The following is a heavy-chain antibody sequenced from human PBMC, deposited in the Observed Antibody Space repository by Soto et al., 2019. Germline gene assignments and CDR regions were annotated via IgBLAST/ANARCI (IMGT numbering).Heavy chain of an antibody. CDR3: ARGRYGDY. CDR1: GYTFTIYC. CDR2: ISAHNGNT. V-gene: IGHV1-18*01. D-gene: IGHD1-1*01. J-gene: IGHJ4*02. Sequence: ASVKVSCKASGYTFTIYCITWVRQAPGQGLEWMGWISAHNGNTDYAQKLQGRVIVTRDTSTSTAYMELRSLRSDDTAVYYCARGRYGDYWGQGALVTVS.